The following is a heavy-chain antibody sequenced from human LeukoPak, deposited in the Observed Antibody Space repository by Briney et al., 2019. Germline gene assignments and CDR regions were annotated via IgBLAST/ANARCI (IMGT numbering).Heavy chain of an antibody. CDR2: ISSSSSTI. CDR1: GFTVSSNY. CDR3: ARGTFSKYYYDSSGWEGVDY. D-gene: IGHD3-22*01. V-gene: IGHV3-48*02. Sequence: GGSLRLSCAASGFTVSSNYMSWVRQAPGKGLEWVSYISSSSSTIYYADSVKGRFTISRDNAKNSLYLQMNSLRDEDTAVYYCARGTFSKYYYDSSGWEGVDYWGQGTLVTVSS. J-gene: IGHJ4*02.